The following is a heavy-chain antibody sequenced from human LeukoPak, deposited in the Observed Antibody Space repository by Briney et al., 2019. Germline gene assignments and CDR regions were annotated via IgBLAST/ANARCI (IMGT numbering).Heavy chain of an antibody. V-gene: IGHV1-8*01. CDR3: AKDKAPPYCGGDCRDVFDI. D-gene: IGHD2-21*02. J-gene: IGHJ3*02. CDR1: GYTFTSYD. Sequence: ASVKVSCKASGYTFTSYDINWVRQATGQGLEWMGWMNPNSGNTGYAQKFQGRVTMTRNTSISTAYMELSSLRSEDTAVYYCAKDKAPPYCGGDCRDVFDIWGQGTMVTVSS. CDR2: MNPNSGNT.